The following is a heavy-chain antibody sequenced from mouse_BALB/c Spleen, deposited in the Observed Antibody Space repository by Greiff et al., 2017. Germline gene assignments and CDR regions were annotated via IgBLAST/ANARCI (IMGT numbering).Heavy chain of an antibody. Sequence: EVQLQQSGTVLARPGASVKMSCKASGYTFTSYWMHWVKQRPGQGLEWIGAIYPGNSDTSYNQKFKGKAKLTAVTSTSTAYMELSSLTNEDSAVYYCTRYGNYGYAMDYWGQGTSVTVSS. D-gene: IGHD2-1*01. V-gene: IGHV1-5*01. CDR1: GYTFTSYW. J-gene: IGHJ4*01. CDR2: IYPGNSDT. CDR3: TRYGNYGYAMDY.